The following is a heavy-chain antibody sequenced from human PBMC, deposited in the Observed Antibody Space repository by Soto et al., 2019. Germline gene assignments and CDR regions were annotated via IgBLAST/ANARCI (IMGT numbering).Heavy chain of an antibody. CDR2: INQNGSES. D-gene: IGHD2-2*01. Sequence: EVQLVESGGGLVQPGGSLRLSCVVSGLTFSNYWIGWVRQAPGKGLEWVANINQNGSESYCVDFVKGRFTISRDNAKNSLYLQMTSLRAEDTAVYYCARPARECSSPGCANWGQGTLVTVSS. V-gene: IGHV3-7*01. CDR3: ARPARECSSPGCAN. CDR1: GLTFSNYW. J-gene: IGHJ4*02.